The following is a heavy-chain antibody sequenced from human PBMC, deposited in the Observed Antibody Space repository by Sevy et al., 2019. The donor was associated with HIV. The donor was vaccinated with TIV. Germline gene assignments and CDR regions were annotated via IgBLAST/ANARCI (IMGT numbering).Heavy chain of an antibody. Sequence: GSLRLSCAASGFIFSNYYMSWIRQAPGKVLEWVSYISTSGTTIFYADSVKGRFTISRDNAKNSLYLQMNILRAEDTAVYFCARAEEDADYPSYYFYGMDVWGQGTTVTVSS. V-gene: IGHV3-11*01. CDR3: ARAEEDADYPSYYFYGMDV. J-gene: IGHJ6*02. CDR2: ISTSGTTI. D-gene: IGHD4-17*01. CDR1: GFIFSNYY.